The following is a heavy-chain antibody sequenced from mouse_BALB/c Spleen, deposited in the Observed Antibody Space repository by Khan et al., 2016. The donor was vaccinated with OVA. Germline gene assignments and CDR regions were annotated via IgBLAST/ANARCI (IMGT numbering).Heavy chain of an antibody. D-gene: IGHD1-3*01. J-gene: IGHJ2*01. CDR3: ARLEDI. CDR1: GFSLTSYG. V-gene: IGHV2-9*02. Sequence: QMQLEESGPGLVAPSQSLSITCTVSGFSLTSYGVHWVRQPPGKGLEWLGVIWAGGSTNYNSALMYRLSISKDNSKSQVFLKMNSLKTDDTAMYYCARLEDIWGQGTTLTVSS. CDR2: IWAGGST.